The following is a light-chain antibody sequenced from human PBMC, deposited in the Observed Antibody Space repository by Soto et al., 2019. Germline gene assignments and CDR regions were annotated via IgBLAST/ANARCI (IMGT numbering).Light chain of an antibody. J-gene: IGLJ1*01. CDR2: EVS. CDR3: CSYAGGYTYV. V-gene: IGLV2-23*02. CDR1: STNVGTYQA. Sequence: QSVLTQPASVSGSPGQSVTISCTGTSTNVGTYQAISWYQQHPGKAPKLILYEVSQRPSGVSDRFSGSKSGNTASLTISGLQAEDEADYFCCSYAGGYTYVFGTGTKLTVL.